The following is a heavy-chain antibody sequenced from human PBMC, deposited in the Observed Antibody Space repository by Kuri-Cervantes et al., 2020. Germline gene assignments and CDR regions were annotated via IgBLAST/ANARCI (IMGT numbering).Heavy chain of an antibody. CDR1: GFTFSDYY. J-gene: IGHJ4*02. Sequence: GESLKISCAGSGFTFSDYYMSWIRQAPGKGLEWVSYISSGATTIYYADSVKGRFTISRDNAKNSLYLQMNSLRAEDTAVYYCARARVMYYYDSSGRIDYWGQGTLVTVSS. V-gene: IGHV3-11*04. D-gene: IGHD3-22*01. CDR3: ARARVMYYYDSSGRIDY. CDR2: ISSGATTI.